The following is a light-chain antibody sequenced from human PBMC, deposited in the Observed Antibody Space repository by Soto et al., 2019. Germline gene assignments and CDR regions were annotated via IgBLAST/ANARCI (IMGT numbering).Light chain of an antibody. CDR1: SSDVGGYNY. Sequence: QSVLTQPASVSGSPGQSITISCTGTSSDVGGYNYVSWYQQHPGKAPKLMIYEVSNRPSGVSNRFSGSKSGNTASRTISGLQAEDEADDYCSSYTSSSLLGVFGGGTKLTVL. CDR3: SSYTSSSLLGV. CDR2: EVS. J-gene: IGLJ2*01. V-gene: IGLV2-14*01.